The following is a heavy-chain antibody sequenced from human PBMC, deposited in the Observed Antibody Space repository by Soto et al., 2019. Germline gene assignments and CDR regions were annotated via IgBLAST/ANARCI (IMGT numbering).Heavy chain of an antibody. CDR1: GFTFSAYW. V-gene: IGHV3-74*01. CDR2: ISDDGSTA. D-gene: IGHD1-1*01. Sequence: GGSLRLSCSVSGFTFSAYWMHWVRQVPGKGLTWVSRISDDGSTATYADSVKGRFVISRDNAKNSLYLEMNTLRADDSGLYYCARGPRVSSTGTGAHWGRGTLVTAPQ. J-gene: IGHJ4*02. CDR3: ARGPRVSSTGTGAH.